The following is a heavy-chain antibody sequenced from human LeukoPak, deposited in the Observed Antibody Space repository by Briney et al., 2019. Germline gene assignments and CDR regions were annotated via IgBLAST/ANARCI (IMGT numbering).Heavy chain of an antibody. D-gene: IGHD2-2*01. CDR2: VDPEDGET. Sequence: ASVKVSCKVSGYTFTDYYMHWVQQAPGKGLEWMGLVDPEDGETIYAEKFQGRVTITADTSTDTAYMELSSLGSEDTAVYYCATDVHIVVVPAARFYYYYYYMDVWGKGTTVTVSS. V-gene: IGHV1-69-2*01. CDR1: GYTFTDYY. J-gene: IGHJ6*03. CDR3: ATDVHIVVVPAARFYYYYYYMDV.